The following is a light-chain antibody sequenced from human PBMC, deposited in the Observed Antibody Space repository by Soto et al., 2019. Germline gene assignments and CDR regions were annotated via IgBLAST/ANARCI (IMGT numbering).Light chain of an antibody. CDR1: SSDVGGYNF. V-gene: IGLV2-14*01. J-gene: IGLJ1*01. CDR2: EVS. CDR3: TSYSTGNSYV. Sequence: QSVLTQPASVSGSPGQSITISCTGYSSDVGGYNFVSWYQQHPGKAPKLMIYEVSNRPSGIYNRFSGSKSGNTASLTISVLQAEDDADYYCTSYSTGNSYVFGAGTKLTVL.